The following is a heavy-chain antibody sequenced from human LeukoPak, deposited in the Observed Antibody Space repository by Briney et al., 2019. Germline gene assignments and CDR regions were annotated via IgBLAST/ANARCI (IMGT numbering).Heavy chain of an antibody. CDR2: MNPNSGNT. D-gene: IGHD3-3*01. CDR1: GYTFTSYD. Sequence: GASVKVSCKASGYTFTSYDINWVRQATGQGLEWMGWMNPNSGNTGYAQKFQGRVTMTRDTSTSTVYMELSSLRSEDTAVYYCARVGALIPLEYWGQGTLVTVSS. CDR3: ARVGALIPLEY. V-gene: IGHV1-8*01. J-gene: IGHJ4*02.